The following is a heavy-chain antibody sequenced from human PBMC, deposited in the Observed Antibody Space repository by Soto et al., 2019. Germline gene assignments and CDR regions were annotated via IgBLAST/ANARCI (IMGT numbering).Heavy chain of an antibody. CDR2: IVVGSGNT. J-gene: IGHJ4*02. D-gene: IGHD1-1*01. Sequence: ASVKVSCQASGFTFPNSAVQWVRQARGQRLEWIGWIVVGSGNTNSAQEFQERVTFTRDMSTSTVYMELTSLKLEDTAVYYCAADDMTTFIWGQGTLVTVSS. V-gene: IGHV1-58*01. CDR1: GFTFPNSA. CDR3: AADDMTTFI.